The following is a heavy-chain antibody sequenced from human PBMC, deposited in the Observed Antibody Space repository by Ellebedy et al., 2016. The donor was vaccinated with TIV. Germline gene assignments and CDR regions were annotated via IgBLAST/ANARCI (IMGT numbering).Heavy chain of an antibody. V-gene: IGHV1-69*06. D-gene: IGHD1-26*01. Sequence: SVKVSCXASGGTFSSYAISWVRQAPGQGLEWMGGIIPIFGTANYAQKFQGRVTITADKSTSTAYMELSSLRSEDTALYYCARDLGMGATRGTRGNYYYYYGMDVWGQGTTVTVSS. J-gene: IGHJ6*02. CDR2: IIPIFGTA. CDR1: GGTFSSYA. CDR3: ARDLGMGATRGTRGNYYYYYGMDV.